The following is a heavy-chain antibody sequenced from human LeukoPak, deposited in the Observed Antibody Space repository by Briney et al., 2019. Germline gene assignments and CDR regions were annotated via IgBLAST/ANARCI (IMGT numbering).Heavy chain of an antibody. D-gene: IGHD3-22*01. CDR3: ATSSAYYYFDFDY. V-gene: IGHV3-48*03. J-gene: IGHJ4*02. CDR1: GFTFSSYA. CDR2: ISSSGSTI. Sequence: PGGSLRLSCAASGFTFSSYAMNWVRQAPGKGLEWVSYISSSGSTIYYADSVKGRFTMSGDNAKNSLYLQMNSLRAEDTAVYYCATSSAYYYFDFDYWGQGTLVTVSS.